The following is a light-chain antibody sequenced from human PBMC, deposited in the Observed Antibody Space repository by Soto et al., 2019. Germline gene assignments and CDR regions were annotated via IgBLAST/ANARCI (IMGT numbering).Light chain of an antibody. Sequence: QSALTQPGSVSGSPGQSITISCTGTSSDVGGYNYFSWYQQHPGKAPKLMIYEFSNRPSGVSNRFSGSKSGNTASLTISGLQAEDEADYYCSSYTSINTVFGGGTQLTVL. V-gene: IGLV2-14*01. CDR3: SSYTSINTV. CDR2: EFS. J-gene: IGLJ2*01. CDR1: SSDVGGYNY.